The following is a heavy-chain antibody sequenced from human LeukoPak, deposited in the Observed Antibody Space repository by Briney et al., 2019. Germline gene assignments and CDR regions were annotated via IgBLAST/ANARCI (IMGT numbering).Heavy chain of an antibody. CDR3: TTVLSSNRYNLCAY. CDR1: GFTFSRYW. D-gene: IGHD6-13*01. V-gene: IGHV3-74*03. Sequence: PGGSLRLSCAASGFTFSRYWMHWVCQAPGKGLMWVSRISPDGSTTLYADSVKGRFTISRDNAKNTLYLRMNSLGAEDTAVYYCTTVLSSNRYNLCAYCGQGSLVTVSS. CDR2: ISPDGSTT. J-gene: IGHJ4*02.